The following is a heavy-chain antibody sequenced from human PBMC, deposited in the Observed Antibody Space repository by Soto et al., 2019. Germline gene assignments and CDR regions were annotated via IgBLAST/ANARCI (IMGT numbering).Heavy chain of an antibody. CDR1: GGTFSSYT. Sequence: GASVKVSCKASGGTFSSYTISWVRQAPGQGLEWMGRIIPILGIANYAQKFQGRVTITADKSTSTAYMELSSLRPEDTAVYYCARDTSITIFGVASWGQGTMVTVSS. CDR3: ARDTSITIFGVAS. J-gene: IGHJ3*01. CDR2: IIPILGIA. D-gene: IGHD3-3*01. V-gene: IGHV1-69*04.